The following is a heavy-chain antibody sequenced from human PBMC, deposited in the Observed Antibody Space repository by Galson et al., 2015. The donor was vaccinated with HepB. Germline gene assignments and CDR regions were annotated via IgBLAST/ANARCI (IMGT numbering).Heavy chain of an antibody. CDR2: ISYDGSNK. CDR1: GFTFSSYG. V-gene: IGHV3-30*18. CDR3: AKGKTVTRGNPGV. D-gene: IGHD4-17*01. J-gene: IGHJ4*02. Sequence: SLRLSCAASGFTFSSYGMHWVRQAPGKGLEWVAVISYDGSNKYYADSVKGRFTISRDNSKNTLYLQMNSLRAEDTAVYYCAKGKTVTRGNPGVWGQGTLVTVSS.